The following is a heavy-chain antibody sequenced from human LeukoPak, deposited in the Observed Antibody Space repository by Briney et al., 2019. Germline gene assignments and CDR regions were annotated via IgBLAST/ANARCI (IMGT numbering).Heavy chain of an antibody. V-gene: IGHV3-30-3*01. D-gene: IGHD4-11*01. J-gene: IGHJ3*02. Sequence: GGSLRLSCAASGFIFSSYAMHWVRQAPGKGLEWVALISYDGSNKYYADSVKGRFTISRDNSENTLYVQMNSLRIEDTAVYYCATDSHEDYSNYAVSLDAFDIWGQGTMVTVSS. CDR1: GFIFSSYA. CDR2: ISYDGSNK. CDR3: ATDSHEDYSNYAVSLDAFDI.